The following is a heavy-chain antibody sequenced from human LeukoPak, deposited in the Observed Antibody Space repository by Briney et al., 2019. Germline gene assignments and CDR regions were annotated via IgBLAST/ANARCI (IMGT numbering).Heavy chain of an antibody. D-gene: IGHD3-16*02. CDR1: GYTFTSYD. V-gene: IGHV1-8*03. Sequence: ASVKVSCKASGYTFTSYDINWVRQATGQGLEWMGWMNPNSGNTGYAQKFQGRVTITRNTSISTAYMELSSLRSEDTAVYYCARVHANQYDYVWGSYRDDAFDIWGQGTMVTVSS. CDR2: MNPNSGNT. J-gene: IGHJ3*02. CDR3: ARVHANQYDYVWGSYRDDAFDI.